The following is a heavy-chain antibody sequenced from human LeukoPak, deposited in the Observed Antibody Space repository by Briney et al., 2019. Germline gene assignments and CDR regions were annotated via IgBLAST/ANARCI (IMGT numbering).Heavy chain of an antibody. CDR2: TYYRSKWFN. V-gene: IGHV6-1*01. D-gene: IGHD6-13*01. CDR3: ARGTSISWSFDI. Sequence: SQTLSLTWAISGDSISSNSAAWNWIRQSPSRGLEWLGRTYYRSKWFNDYGVSVKSRIIINPDTSKNQFSLQLNAVTPEDTAVYFRARGTSISWSFDIWGQGTVVTVSS. CDR1: GDSISSNSAA. J-gene: IGHJ3*02.